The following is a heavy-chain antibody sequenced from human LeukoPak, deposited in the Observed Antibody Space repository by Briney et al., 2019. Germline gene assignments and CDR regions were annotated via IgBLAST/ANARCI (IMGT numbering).Heavy chain of an antibody. D-gene: IGHD2-2*02. J-gene: IGHJ4*02. CDR3: ARVDIVVVPAAIPPFDY. CDR1: GFTFSSYS. CDR2: ISSSSSYI. V-gene: IGHV3-21*01. Sequence: GGSLRLSCAASGFTFSSYSMNWVRQAPGKGLECGSSISSSSSYIYYADSVKGRFTISRDNAKNSLYLQMNSLRAEDTAVYYCARVDIVVVPAAIPPFDYWGQGTLVTVSS.